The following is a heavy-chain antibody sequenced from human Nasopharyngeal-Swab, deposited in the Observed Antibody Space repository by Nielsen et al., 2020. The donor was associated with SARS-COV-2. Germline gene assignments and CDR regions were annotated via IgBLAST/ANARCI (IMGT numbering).Heavy chain of an antibody. D-gene: IGHD2-15*01. V-gene: IGHV3-33*05. J-gene: IGHJ6*02. CDR2: ISHDGRFE. CDR3: ARALLPTLRTLYYYYYGMDV. Sequence: WIRQPPGKGLEWVTIISHDGRFESYADSVKGRFTISRDTSKNTLSLQMNSLRAEDTAVYYCARALLPTLRTLYYYYYGMDVWGQGTTVTVSS.